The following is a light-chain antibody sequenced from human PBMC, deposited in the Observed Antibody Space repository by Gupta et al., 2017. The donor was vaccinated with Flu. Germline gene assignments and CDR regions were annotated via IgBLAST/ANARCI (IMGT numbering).Light chain of an antibody. CDR2: DAS. Sequence: EIVLTQSPGTLSLSPGERATLSCRASQSVTRNYLVWYQQMPGQAPRLLIYDASRRATGIPDRFSGSGSGTDFTLTISRLEPEDFAVYYCQQDGNSPFTFGQGTKLEIK. CDR1: QSVTRNY. V-gene: IGKV3-20*01. J-gene: IGKJ2*01. CDR3: QQDGNSPFT.